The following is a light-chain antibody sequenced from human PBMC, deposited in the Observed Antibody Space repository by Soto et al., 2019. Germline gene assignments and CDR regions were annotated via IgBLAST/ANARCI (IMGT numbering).Light chain of an antibody. CDR2: EVS. Sequence: QSALTQPASVSGSPGQSITISCTGTSSDVGDFDCVSWYQQHPGKAPKLMIYEVSDRPSGVSNRFSGSKSGDTASLIISGLQAEDEADYYCSSYTSSSTLVFGGGTQLTVL. V-gene: IGLV2-14*01. CDR3: SSYTSSSTLV. J-gene: IGLJ2*01. CDR1: SSDVGDFDC.